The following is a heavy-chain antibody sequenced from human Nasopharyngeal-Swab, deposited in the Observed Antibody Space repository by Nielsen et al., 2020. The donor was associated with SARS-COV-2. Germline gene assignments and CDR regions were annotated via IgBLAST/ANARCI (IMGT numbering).Heavy chain of an antibody. V-gene: IGHV4-39*01. J-gene: IGHJ4*02. CDR2: IYYTGTP. D-gene: IGHD6-13*01. CDR3: ARHSPSSPTSWYADY. CDR1: GCSIISRTYY. Sequence: SETLSLTCTFSGCSIISRTYYWGWIRQPPVKGLEWTGAIYYTGTPYYNPSLKSRVTMSVDTSKNQFSLKLSSVTAADTAVYYCARHSPSSPTSWYADYWGQGTLVTVSS.